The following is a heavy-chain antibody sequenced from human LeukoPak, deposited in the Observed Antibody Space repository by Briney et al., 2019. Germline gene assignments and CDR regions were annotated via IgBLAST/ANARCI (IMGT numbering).Heavy chain of an antibody. Sequence: GGSLRLSCAASGFTFSSYWMHWVRQAPGKGLVWVSRINTDGSSTNYADSVKGRFTISRDNAKNTLYLQMNSLRAEDTAVYYCATFPTTKIDYWGQGTLVTVSS. CDR2: INTDGSST. CDR3: ATFPTTKIDY. J-gene: IGHJ4*02. CDR1: GFTFSSYW. V-gene: IGHV3-74*01. D-gene: IGHD1-26*01.